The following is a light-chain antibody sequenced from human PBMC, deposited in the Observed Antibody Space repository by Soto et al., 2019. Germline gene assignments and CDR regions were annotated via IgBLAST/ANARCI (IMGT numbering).Light chain of an antibody. J-gene: IGKJ4*01. Sequence: DIQMTQSPSSVSASVGDRVTITCRASQGISNWLAWYQQQPGKAPKLLIYGASSLQSGVPSRFSGGRSGTHFTLIISSLQPDDFATDYCQQTNTFLPLTFGGGTKVEI. CDR2: GAS. V-gene: IGKV1-12*01. CDR1: QGISNW. CDR3: QQTNTFLPLT.